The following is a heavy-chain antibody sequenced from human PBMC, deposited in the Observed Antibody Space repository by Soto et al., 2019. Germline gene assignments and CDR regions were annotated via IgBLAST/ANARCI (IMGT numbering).Heavy chain of an antibody. Sequence: GGSLRLSCAASGFTLSGYAMDWVRQAPGKGLEWVAGMKQDGSGIYYGDSVKGRFTISRDNAKNTLYLQLNSLRAEDTAMYYCARDPGISSGWYYFDYWGQGTLVTVSS. D-gene: IGHD6-19*01. CDR3: ARDPGISSGWYYFDY. J-gene: IGHJ4*02. CDR1: GFTLSGYA. V-gene: IGHV3-7*05. CDR2: MKQDGSGI.